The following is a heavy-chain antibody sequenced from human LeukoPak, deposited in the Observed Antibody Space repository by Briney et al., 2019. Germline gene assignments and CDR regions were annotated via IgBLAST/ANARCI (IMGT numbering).Heavy chain of an antibody. CDR2: IFHSGHT. Sequence: SETLSLTCAVSGGSISDINWWCWVRQPPGKGLEWIGEIFHSGHTNYNPSLKSRVTISVDKSKNQFSLRLSSVTAANTAVYYCARDGGGRYWHFDLWGRGTLVTVSS. J-gene: IGHJ2*01. CDR1: GGSISDINW. D-gene: IGHD3-16*01. CDR3: ARDGGGRYWHFDL. V-gene: IGHV4-4*02.